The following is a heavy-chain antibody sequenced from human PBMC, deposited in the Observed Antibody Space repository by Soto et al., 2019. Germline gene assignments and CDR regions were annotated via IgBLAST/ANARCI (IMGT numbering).Heavy chain of an antibody. CDR1: GYSFTSYW. Sequence: GESLKISCKGSGYSFTSYWIGWVRQMPGKGLEWMGIIYPGDSDTRYSPSFQGQVTISADKSISTAYLQWSSLKASDTAMYYCGRRGGYCSGGSCPTYYGMDVWGQGTTVTVSS. V-gene: IGHV5-51*01. J-gene: IGHJ6*02. D-gene: IGHD2-15*01. CDR3: GRRGGYCSGGSCPTYYGMDV. CDR2: IYPGDSDT.